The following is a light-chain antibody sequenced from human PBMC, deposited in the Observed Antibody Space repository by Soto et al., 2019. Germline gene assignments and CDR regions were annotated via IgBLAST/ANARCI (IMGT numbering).Light chain of an antibody. J-gene: IGKJ2*01. CDR1: QSVSSY. CDR2: DAS. Sequence: EIVLTQSPATLSLSPGERATLSCRASQSVSSYLAWYQHKPGQAPRLLIYDASIRATGIPARFSGSGSRTDFTLTIRSLEPEDFAVYYCQQRSDWPPGYTFGPGTKLEIK. V-gene: IGKV3-11*01. CDR3: QQRSDWPPGYT.